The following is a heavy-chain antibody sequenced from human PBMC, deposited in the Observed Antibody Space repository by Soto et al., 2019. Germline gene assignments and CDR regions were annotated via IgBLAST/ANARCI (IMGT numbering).Heavy chain of an antibody. CDR2: ISSSSSTI. D-gene: IGHD6-6*01. CDR1: GFTFSSYS. J-gene: IGHJ3*02. V-gene: IGHV3-48*01. CDR3: VRDFPIAARRTDAFDI. Sequence: GGSLRLSCAASGFTFSSYSMNWVGQAPGRGLEWVSYISSSSSTIYYADSVKGRFTISRDNAKNSLYLQLNSLRAEDTAVYYCVRDFPIAARRTDAFDIWGQGTMVTVSS.